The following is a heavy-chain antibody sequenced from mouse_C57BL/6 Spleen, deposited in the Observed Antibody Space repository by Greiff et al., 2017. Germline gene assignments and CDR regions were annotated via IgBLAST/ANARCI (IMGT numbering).Heavy chain of an antibody. CDR2: IDPEPGGT. CDR3: TRTYYYGSSYGDWFAY. V-gene: IGHV1-15*01. J-gene: IGHJ3*01. CDR1: GYTFTGYE. D-gene: IGHD1-1*01. Sequence: VQLQQSGAELVRPGASVTLSCKASGYTFTGYEMHWVKQTPVHGLEWIGAIDPEPGGTAYNQKFKGKAILTADKSSSTAYMELRSLTSEDSAVYYGTRTYYYGSSYGDWFAYWGQGTLVTVSA.